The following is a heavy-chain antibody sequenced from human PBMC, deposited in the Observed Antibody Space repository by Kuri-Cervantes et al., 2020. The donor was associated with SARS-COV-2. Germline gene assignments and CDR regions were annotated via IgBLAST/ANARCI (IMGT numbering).Heavy chain of an antibody. V-gene: IGHV3-48*03. D-gene: IGHD2-21*02. J-gene: IGHJ4*02. CDR2: ISSSGTFI. CDR1: GFTFSSYE. CDR3: ARSDGLDY. Sequence: GESLKISCAASGFTFSSYEMNWVRQAPGKGLEWVSSISSSGTFIYYADSMKGRFTISRDNAKNSLYLQMSSLRAEGTAVYYCARSDGLDYWGQGTLVTVSS.